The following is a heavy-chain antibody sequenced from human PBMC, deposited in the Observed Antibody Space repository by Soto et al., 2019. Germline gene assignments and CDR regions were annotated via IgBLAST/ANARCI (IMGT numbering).Heavy chain of an antibody. J-gene: IGHJ4*02. CDR1: GGSISSSSYY. D-gene: IGHD1-26*01. Sequence: SETLSLTCTVSGGSISSSSYYWGWIRQPPGKGLEWIGSIYYSGSTYYNPSLKSRVTISVDTSKNQFSLKLSSVTAADTAVYYCARLVDSGSYLFDYWGQGTLVTVSS. CDR2: IYYSGST. V-gene: IGHV4-39*01. CDR3: ARLVDSGSYLFDY.